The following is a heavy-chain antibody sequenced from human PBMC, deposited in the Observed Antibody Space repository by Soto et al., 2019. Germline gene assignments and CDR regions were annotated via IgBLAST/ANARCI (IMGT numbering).Heavy chain of an antibody. CDR3: ARDLGYYDSSGYFDY. J-gene: IGHJ4*02. Sequence: PGGSLRLSCAASGFTFSDHYMSWIRQAPGKGLEWASYISSSGDIIYYADSVKGRFTISRDNAKNSMYLQMNSLRAEDTAVYYCARDLGYYDSSGYFDYWGQGTVVTVS. CDR1: GFTFSDHY. CDR2: ISSSGDII. D-gene: IGHD3-22*01. V-gene: IGHV3-11*01.